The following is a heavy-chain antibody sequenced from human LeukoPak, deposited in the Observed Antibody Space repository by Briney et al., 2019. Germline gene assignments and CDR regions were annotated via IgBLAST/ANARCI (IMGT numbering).Heavy chain of an antibody. V-gene: IGHV1-46*01. CDR2: INPSGGST. J-gene: IGHJ6*02. CDR1: GSTCTSYY. Sequence: ASVKVSCKASGSTCTSYYMHWVRQAPGQGLEWMGIINPSGGSTSYAQKFQGRVTMTRDTSTSTVYMELSSLRSEDTAVYYCARDSTAMVPYYYYGMDVWGQGSPVTVSS. D-gene: IGHD5-18*01. CDR3: ARDSTAMVPYYYYGMDV.